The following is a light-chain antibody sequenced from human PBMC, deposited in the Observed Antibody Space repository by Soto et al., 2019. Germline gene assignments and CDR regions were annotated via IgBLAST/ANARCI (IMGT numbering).Light chain of an antibody. J-gene: IGKJ5*01. CDR3: QQRSNWPPIT. CDR1: QGVGSNY. Sequence: IVLPQSPGTLSFAPWERATVSCRASQGVGSNYLAWYQQKPGQAPRLLIYDASNRATGIPARFSGSGSGTDFTLTISSLEPEDFAVYYYQQRSNWPPITFGQGTRLEIK. V-gene: IGKV3-11*01. CDR2: DAS.